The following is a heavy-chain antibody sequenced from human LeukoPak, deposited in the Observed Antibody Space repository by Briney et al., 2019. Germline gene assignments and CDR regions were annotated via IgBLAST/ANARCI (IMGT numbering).Heavy chain of an antibody. CDR3: ARDKGEKLERLAFDI. CDR1: GYTFTGYY. Sequence: GASVKVSCKASGYTFTGYYMHWVRQAPGQGLEWMGWINPNSGGTNYAQKFQGRVTMTRDTSISTAYMELSRLRSDDTAVYYCARDKGEKLERLAFDIWGQGTMVTVSS. CDR2: INPNSGGT. V-gene: IGHV1-2*02. J-gene: IGHJ3*02. D-gene: IGHD1-1*01.